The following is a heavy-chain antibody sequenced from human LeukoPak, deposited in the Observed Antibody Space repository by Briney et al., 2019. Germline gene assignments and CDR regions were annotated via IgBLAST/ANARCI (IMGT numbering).Heavy chain of an antibody. J-gene: IGHJ4*02. CDR2: INSDGSST. CDR1: GFTFSSYW. Sequence: PGGSLRLSCAASGFTFSSYWMHWVRQAPGKGLVWVSRINSDGSSTNYADSVKGRFTISRDISKNTLFLQMNSLRPEDTAVYYCATHGYSELRYFDWSTNEWGQGTLVTVSS. CDR3: ATHGYSELRYFDWSTNE. D-gene: IGHD3-9*01. V-gene: IGHV3-74*01.